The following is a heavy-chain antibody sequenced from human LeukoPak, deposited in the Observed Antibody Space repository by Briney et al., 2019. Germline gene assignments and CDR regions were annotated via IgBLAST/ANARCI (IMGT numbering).Heavy chain of an antibody. CDR3: ARGGYSGTYFFDY. V-gene: IGHV3-33*01. D-gene: IGHD1-26*01. Sequence: PGGSLGLSCAASGFTFSTYGMHWVRHAPGKGLEWVAVVWYDGSNIHYVDSVKGRFTISRDNSKSTLYLQMNSLTAEDTAVYYCARGGYSGTYFFDYWGQGTLVTVSS. CDR1: GFTFSTYG. CDR2: VWYDGSNI. J-gene: IGHJ4*02.